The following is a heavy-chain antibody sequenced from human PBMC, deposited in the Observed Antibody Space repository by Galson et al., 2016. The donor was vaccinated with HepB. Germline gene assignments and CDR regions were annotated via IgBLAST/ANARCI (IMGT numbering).Heavy chain of an antibody. V-gene: IGHV3-33*01. CDR1: GFTFSGHG. D-gene: IGHD6-13*01. Sequence: SLRLSCAASGFTFSGHGMHWVRQAPGKGLEWVALIWHDGSNKYYADSVKGRFTISRDNPKNTLYLQMNSLKVEDTAVYYCAREMHVAAAAAFDFWGRGTLVTVSS. CDR3: AREMHVAAAAAFDF. CDR2: IWHDGSNK. J-gene: IGHJ4*02.